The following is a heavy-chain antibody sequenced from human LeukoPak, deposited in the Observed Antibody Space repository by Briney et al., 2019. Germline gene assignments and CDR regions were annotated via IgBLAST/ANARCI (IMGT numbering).Heavy chain of an antibody. CDR2: INPNSGGT. J-gene: IGHJ3*02. D-gene: IGHD3-22*01. CDR1: GYTFTGYY. CDR3: ARDPVYYDSSGYNDAFDI. Sequence: APVKVSCKASGYTFTGYYMHWVRQAPGQGLEWMGRINPNSGGTNYAKKFQGRVTMTRDTSISTAHMELSRLRSDDTAVYYCARDPVYYDSSGYNDAFDIWGQGTMVTVSS. V-gene: IGHV1-2*06.